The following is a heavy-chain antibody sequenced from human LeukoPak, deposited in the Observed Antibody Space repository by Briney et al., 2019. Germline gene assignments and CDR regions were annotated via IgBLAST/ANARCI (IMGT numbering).Heavy chain of an antibody. CDR2: IYYSGST. Sequence: SETLSLTCTVSGGSIGSHYWSWIRQPPGKGLEWIGYIYYSGSTNYNPSLKSRVTISVDTSKNQFSLKLSSVTAADTAVYYCARVLYYYDSSGYYFNFDAFDIWGQGTMVTVSS. CDR1: GGSIGSHY. J-gene: IGHJ3*02. CDR3: ARVLYYYDSSGYYFNFDAFDI. D-gene: IGHD3-22*01. V-gene: IGHV4-59*11.